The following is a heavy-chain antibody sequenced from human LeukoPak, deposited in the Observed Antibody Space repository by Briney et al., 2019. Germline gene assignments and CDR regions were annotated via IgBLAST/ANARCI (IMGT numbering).Heavy chain of an antibody. V-gene: IGHV4-4*07. CDR1: GGSISSYY. D-gene: IGHD5-24*01. J-gene: IGHJ3*02. CDR3: ARGVRWLPDDAFDI. Sequence: ASETLSLTCTVSGGSISSYYWSWIRQPAGKGLEWIGRIYTSGSTNYNPSLKSRVTMSVDTSKNQFSLKLSSVTAADTAVYYCARGVRWLPDDAFDIWGQGTMVTVSS. CDR2: IYTSGST.